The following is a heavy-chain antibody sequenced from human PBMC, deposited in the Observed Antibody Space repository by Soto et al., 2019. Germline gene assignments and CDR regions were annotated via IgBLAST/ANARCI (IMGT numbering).Heavy chain of an antibody. CDR3: ARDLSDYNGMDV. V-gene: IGHV4-30-4*01. CDR1: GGSISSGNYY. J-gene: IGHJ6*02. CDR2: ISHSGTT. D-gene: IGHD3-16*02. Sequence: QVQLQESGPGLVKPSQTLSLTCTVSGGSISSGNYYWCWIRQPPGKGLEWIGYISHSGTTYYNPSLNSRITISVDTSKNQSSLKLSSVTAADTAVYYCARDLSDYNGMDVWGQGTTVTVSS.